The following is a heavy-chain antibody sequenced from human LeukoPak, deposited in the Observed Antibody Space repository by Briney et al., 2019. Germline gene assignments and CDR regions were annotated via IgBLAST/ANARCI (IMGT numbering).Heavy chain of an antibody. CDR3: AGCGGSCYWAYFDY. D-gene: IGHD2-15*01. CDR1: GYTFVNYG. J-gene: IGHJ4*02. CDR2: INTYNGDT. V-gene: IGHV1-18*01. Sequence: ASVKVSCKASGYTFVNYGLSWVRQAPGQGLEWMGRINTYNGDTDYAQNVRGRVIMTTDTSTSTGYMELRGLRSDDTAVYYCAGCGGSCYWAYFDYWGQGTLVTVSS.